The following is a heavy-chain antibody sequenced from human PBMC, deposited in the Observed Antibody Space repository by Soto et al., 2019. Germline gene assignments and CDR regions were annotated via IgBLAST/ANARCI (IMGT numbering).Heavy chain of an antibody. Sequence: ASVKVSCKASGYTFTSYGISWVRQAPGQGLEWMGWISAYNGNTNYAQKLQGRVTMTTDTSTSTAYMELRSLRSDDTAVYYCARDSPSHSSGYLDYYGMDVWGQGTTVTVSS. CDR1: GYTFTSYG. CDR3: ARDSPSHSSGYLDYYGMDV. D-gene: IGHD3-22*01. J-gene: IGHJ6*02. CDR2: ISAYNGNT. V-gene: IGHV1-18*01.